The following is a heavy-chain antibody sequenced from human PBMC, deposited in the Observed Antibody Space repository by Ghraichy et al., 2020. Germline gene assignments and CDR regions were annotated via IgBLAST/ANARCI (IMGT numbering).Heavy chain of an antibody. Sequence: LSLTCAASGFTFSSYGMHWVRQAPGKGLEWVAVISYDGSNKYYADSVKGRFTISRDNSKNTLYLQMNSLRAEDTAVYYCAKDRGGAYCGGDCYPNYYYGMDVWGQGTTVTVSS. J-gene: IGHJ6*02. CDR1: GFTFSSYG. CDR2: ISYDGSNK. CDR3: AKDRGGAYCGGDCYPNYYYGMDV. V-gene: IGHV3-30*18. D-gene: IGHD2-21*02.